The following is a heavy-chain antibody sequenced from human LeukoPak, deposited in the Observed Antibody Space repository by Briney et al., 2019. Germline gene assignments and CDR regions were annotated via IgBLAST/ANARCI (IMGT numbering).Heavy chain of an antibody. D-gene: IGHD1-1*01. CDR2: IYPGDSDT. V-gene: IGHV5-51*01. J-gene: IGHJ4*02. CDR1: GYSFAYW. CDR3: ARHETGPYFDY. Sequence: GESLKISCKGSGYSFAYWIAWVRQMPGKGLEWMGIIYPGDSDTRYSPSFQGQVTISADKSISTAYLQWSSLKASDTAMYYCARHETGPYFDYWGQGTLVTVSS.